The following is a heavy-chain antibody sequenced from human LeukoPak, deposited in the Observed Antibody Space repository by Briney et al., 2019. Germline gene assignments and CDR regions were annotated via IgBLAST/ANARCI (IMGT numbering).Heavy chain of an antibody. CDR3: VKDPQLRYFDRYYFDY. J-gene: IGHJ4*02. Sequence: GSLRLSCAASGFTFSSYAMSWVRQAPGKGLEWVSAISGSGGSTYYADSVKGRFTISRDNSKNTLYLQMSSLRAEDTAVYYCVKDPQLRYFDRYYFDYWGQGTLVTVSS. CDR1: GFTFSSYA. CDR2: ISGSGGST. V-gene: IGHV3-23*01. D-gene: IGHD3-9*01.